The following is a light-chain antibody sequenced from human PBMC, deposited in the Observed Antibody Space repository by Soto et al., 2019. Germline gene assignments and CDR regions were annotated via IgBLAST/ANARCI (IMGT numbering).Light chain of an antibody. CDR3: GGWDDSLSGTV. Sequence: QSVLTQPPSASWTPGQRVNISCSGSSSNIGSNYVYWYRQFPGTAPKLLIQRNNQRPSGVPARFSGSKSGTSASLAISGLRSEDEADYYCGGWDDSLSGTVFGGGTKVTVL. V-gene: IGLV1-47*01. CDR1: SSNIGSNY. J-gene: IGLJ2*01. CDR2: RNN.